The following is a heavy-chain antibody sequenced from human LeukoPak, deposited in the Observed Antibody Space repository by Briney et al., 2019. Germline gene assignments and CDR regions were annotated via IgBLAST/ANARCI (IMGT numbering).Heavy chain of an antibody. V-gene: IGHV3-74*01. CDR3: ARGWTAPPDY. CDR1: GFTFSDYY. Sequence: GGSLRLSCAASGFTFSDYYMSWIRQAPGKGLVWVSRINSDGSSTNYADSVKGRLTVSRDNAKNTLYLQMHSLRAEDTAVYYCARGWTAPPDYWGQGTLVTVSS. D-gene: IGHD3/OR15-3a*01. J-gene: IGHJ4*02. CDR2: INSDGSST.